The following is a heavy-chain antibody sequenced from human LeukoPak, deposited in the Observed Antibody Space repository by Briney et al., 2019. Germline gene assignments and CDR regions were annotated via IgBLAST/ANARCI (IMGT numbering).Heavy chain of an antibody. V-gene: IGHV1-69*13. CDR2: IIPIFGTA. J-gene: IGHJ6*02. CDR3: ARLPLRSIAVGYYGMDV. D-gene: IGHD6-6*01. CDR1: GGTSSSYA. Sequence: SVKVSCKASGGTSSSYAISWVRQAPGQGLEWMGGIIPIFGTANYAQKFQGRVTITADESTSTAYMELSSLRSEDTAVYYCARLPLRSIAVGYYGMDVWGQGTTVTVFS.